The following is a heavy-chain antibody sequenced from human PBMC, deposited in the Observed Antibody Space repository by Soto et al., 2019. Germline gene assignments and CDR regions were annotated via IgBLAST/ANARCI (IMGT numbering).Heavy chain of an antibody. V-gene: IGHV5-10-1*01. Sequence: GESLKISCQGAGYNFNTFWISWLRQMPGKGLEWMGRIDPSDSYGDYSPSFKGHVSISSDKSVTTAYLTWSSLKASDTAIYYCARLHGASPDALDFWGQGTMVTVSS. J-gene: IGHJ3*01. CDR1: GYNFNTFW. D-gene: IGHD2-2*01. CDR3: ARLHGASPDALDF. CDR2: IDPSDSYG.